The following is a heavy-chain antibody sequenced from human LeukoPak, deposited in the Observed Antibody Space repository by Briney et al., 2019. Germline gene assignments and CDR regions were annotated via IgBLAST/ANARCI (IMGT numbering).Heavy chain of an antibody. Sequence: GGSLRLSCAASGFTFRNYAMNWVRQAPGKGLEWVSSIAASSGSTFYADSVKGRFTISRDNSKNTLYLQMNSLRAEDTALYYCAKAAYGDYVNWFDPWGQGTLVTVSS. J-gene: IGHJ5*02. D-gene: IGHD4-17*01. V-gene: IGHV3-23*01. CDR3: AKAAYGDYVNWFDP. CDR1: GFTFRNYA. CDR2: IAASSGST.